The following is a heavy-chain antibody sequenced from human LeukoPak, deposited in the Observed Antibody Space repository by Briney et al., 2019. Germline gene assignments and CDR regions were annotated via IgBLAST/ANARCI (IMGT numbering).Heavy chain of an antibody. Sequence: PGGSPRLSCAGSGFTFTDYGMSWVRQAPGKGLEWVAGINWNGGDTGYADSVKGRFTISRDNAKNSLYLQMNSLRAEDTAVYYCAKDGDLYCRSSGSCSLVYFDYWGQGTLVTVSS. CDR2: INWNGGDT. J-gene: IGHJ4*02. CDR3: AKDGDLYCRSSGSCSLVYFDY. CDR1: GFTFTDYG. V-gene: IGHV3-20*04. D-gene: IGHD2-2*01.